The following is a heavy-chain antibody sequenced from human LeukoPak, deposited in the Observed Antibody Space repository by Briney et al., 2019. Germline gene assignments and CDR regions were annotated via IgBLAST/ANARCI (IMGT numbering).Heavy chain of an antibody. Sequence: GGSLRLSCAASGFTFSSYWMSWVRQAPGKGLEWVANIKQDGSEKYYVDSVKGRFTISRDNAKNSLYLQMNSLRAEDTAVYYCARGGDGYNSVDFDYWGQGTLITVSS. CDR2: IKQDGSEK. CDR1: GFTFSSYW. CDR3: ARGGDGYNSVDFDY. D-gene: IGHD5-24*01. J-gene: IGHJ4*02. V-gene: IGHV3-7*01.